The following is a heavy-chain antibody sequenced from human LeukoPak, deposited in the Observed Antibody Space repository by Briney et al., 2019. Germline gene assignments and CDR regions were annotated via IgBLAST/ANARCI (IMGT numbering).Heavy chain of an antibody. CDR2: INPNSGGT. V-gene: IGHV1-2*02. CDR3: AREWELLRKYLYH. D-gene: IGHD1-26*01. J-gene: IGHJ1*01. Sequence: ASMKLSCKASGFTFTGYYIHWVRQAPGQGLDWMGWINPNSGGTTYAQNFKGRVAMTWDTSISTAYMELSRLRSDDTAVYYCAREWELLRKYLYHWGQGTLVTVSS. CDR1: GFTFTGYY.